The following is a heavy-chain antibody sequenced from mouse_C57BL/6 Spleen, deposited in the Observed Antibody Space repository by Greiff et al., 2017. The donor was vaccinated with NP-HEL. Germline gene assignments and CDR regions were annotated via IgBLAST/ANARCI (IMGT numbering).Heavy chain of an antibody. Sequence: VQLQQSGAELVRPGTSVKMSCKASGYTFTNYWIGWAKQRPGHGLEWIGDIYPGGGYTNYNEKFKGKATLTADKYSSTAYMQFSSLTSEDSAIYYWARDYGSSYRYFDVWGTGTTVTVSS. J-gene: IGHJ1*03. V-gene: IGHV1-63*01. CDR1: GYTFTNYW. CDR3: ARDYGSSYRYFDV. CDR2: IYPGGGYT. D-gene: IGHD1-1*01.